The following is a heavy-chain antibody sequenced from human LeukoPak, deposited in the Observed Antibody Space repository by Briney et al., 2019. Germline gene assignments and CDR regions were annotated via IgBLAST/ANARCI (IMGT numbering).Heavy chain of an antibody. CDR2: ISYDGSNK. V-gene: IGHV3-30*04. J-gene: IGHJ4*02. CDR1: GFTFSSYA. CDR3: ARDDFIWGIAAAGTRVFDY. Sequence: GRSLRLSCAASGFTFSSYAMHWVRQAPGKGLEWVAVISYDGSNKYYADSVKGRFTISRDNSKNTLYLQMNSLRAEDTAVYYCARDDFIWGIAAAGTRVFDYWGQGTLVTVSS. D-gene: IGHD6-13*01.